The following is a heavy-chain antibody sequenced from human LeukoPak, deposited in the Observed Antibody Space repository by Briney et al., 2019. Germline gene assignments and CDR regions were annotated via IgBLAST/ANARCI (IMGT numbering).Heavy chain of an antibody. CDR3: ARAPKIDSSGHGDAFDI. D-gene: IGHD3-22*01. V-gene: IGHV4-39*07. CDR2: IYYSGST. Sequence: SETLSLTCTVSGGSISSSSYYWGWIRQPPGKGLEWIGSIYYSGSTYYNPSLKSRVTISVDTSKNQFSLKLSSVTAADTAVYYCARAPKIDSSGHGDAFDIWGQGTMVTVSS. CDR1: GGSISSSSYY. J-gene: IGHJ3*02.